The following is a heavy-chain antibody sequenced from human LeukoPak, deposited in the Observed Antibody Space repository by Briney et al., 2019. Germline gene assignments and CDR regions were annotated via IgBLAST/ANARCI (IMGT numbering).Heavy chain of an antibody. CDR1: GYTFTGYY. Sequence: ASVKISCKASGYTFTGYYMHWVRQAPGQGLKWMGWINPNSGGTNYAQKFQGRVTMTRDTSISTAYMGLSRLRSDDTAVYYCARDPRYSNYGYYYYYMDVWGKGTTVTVSS. CDR2: INPNSGGT. J-gene: IGHJ6*03. D-gene: IGHD4-11*01. CDR3: ARDPRYSNYGYYYYYMDV. V-gene: IGHV1-2*02.